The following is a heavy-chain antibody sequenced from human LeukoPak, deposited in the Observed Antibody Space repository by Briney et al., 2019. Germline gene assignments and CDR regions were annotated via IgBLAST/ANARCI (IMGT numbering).Heavy chain of an antibody. CDR2: IYHSGST. J-gene: IGHJ4*02. Sequence: PSETLSLTCTVSGYSISSGYYWGWIRQPPGKGLEWIGSIYHSGSTYYNPSLKSRVTISVDTSKNQFSLKLSSVTAADTAVYYCARGKTAMVLRGQGTLVTVSS. CDR3: ARGKTAMVL. CDR1: GYSISSGYY. V-gene: IGHV4-38-2*02. D-gene: IGHD5-18*01.